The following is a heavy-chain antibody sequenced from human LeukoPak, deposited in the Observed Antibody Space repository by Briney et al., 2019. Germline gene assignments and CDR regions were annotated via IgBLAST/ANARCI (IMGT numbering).Heavy chain of an antibody. CDR3: ASSQRGYDFWSGYQNS. J-gene: IGHJ5*02. D-gene: IGHD3-3*01. Sequence: ASVKVSCKASGGTFSSYAISWVRQAPGQGLEWMGWINTNTGDPTYAQGFTGRFVFSLDTSVSTAYLQISSLKAEDTAVYYCASSQRGYDFWSGYQNSWGQGTLVTVSS. V-gene: IGHV7-4-1*02. CDR1: GGTFSSYA. CDR2: INTNTGDP.